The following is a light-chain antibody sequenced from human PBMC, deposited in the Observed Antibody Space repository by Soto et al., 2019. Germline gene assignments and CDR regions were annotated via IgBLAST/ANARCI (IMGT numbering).Light chain of an antibody. J-gene: IGKJ4*01. CDR1: QSVSSY. Sequence: EIVLTQSPATLSLSPGERATLSCRASQSVSSYLAWYQQQPGQAPRLLIYDASNRATGIPARFSGSGSGTDFTLTISSLEPEDFAVYYCQQRSNWPPGPLTFGGGTKVEIK. CDR3: QQRSNWPPGPLT. CDR2: DAS. V-gene: IGKV3-11*01.